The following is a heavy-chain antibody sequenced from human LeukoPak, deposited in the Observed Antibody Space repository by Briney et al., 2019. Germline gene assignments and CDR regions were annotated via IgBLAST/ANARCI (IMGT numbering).Heavy chain of an antibody. J-gene: IGHJ4*02. CDR2: IWYDGSNK. Sequence: PGRSLRLSCAASGFTFSSYGMHWVRQAPGKGLEWVAVIWYDGSNKYYADSVKGRFTISRDNSKNKLYLQMNSLRAEDTAVYYCPREPRTFYSRLYYFDYWGQGTLVTVSS. D-gene: IGHD2/OR15-2a*01. V-gene: IGHV3-33*01. CDR3: PREPRTFYSRLYYFDY. CDR1: GFTFSSYG.